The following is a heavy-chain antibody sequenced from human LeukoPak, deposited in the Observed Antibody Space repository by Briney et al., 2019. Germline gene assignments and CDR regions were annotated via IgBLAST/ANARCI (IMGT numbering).Heavy chain of an antibody. D-gene: IGHD3-10*01. J-gene: IGHJ5*02. Sequence: GESLKISCRGSGYIYTTYWTGWVRQMPGKGLEWMGIIYGADSSTRYGPSFQGQVTISVDKSTSTAYLQWSSLKASDTAMYYCARYYYGSGRGANWFDPWGQGTLVTVSS. V-gene: IGHV5-51*01. CDR3: ARYYYGSGRGANWFDP. CDR2: IYGADSST. CDR1: GYIYTTYW.